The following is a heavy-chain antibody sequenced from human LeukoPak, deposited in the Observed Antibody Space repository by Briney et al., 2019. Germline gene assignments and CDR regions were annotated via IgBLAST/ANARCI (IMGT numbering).Heavy chain of an antibody. V-gene: IGHV3-30*02. D-gene: IGHD3-16*01. CDR3: AKRADYYDSSRALYDAFDL. Sequence: GGSLRLSCAASGFTFRTYGMHWVRQAPGKGLEWVTFIRYDGSDKYYADSVKGRFTISRDNSKNTLFLQMNSLRVEDTAVYYCAKRADYYDSSRALYDAFDLWGQGTTVTVPS. CDR2: IRYDGSDK. CDR1: GFTFRTYG. J-gene: IGHJ3*01.